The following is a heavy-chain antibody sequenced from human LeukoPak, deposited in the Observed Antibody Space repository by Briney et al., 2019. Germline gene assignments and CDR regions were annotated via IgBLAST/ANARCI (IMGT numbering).Heavy chain of an antibody. Sequence: PGASLRLSCAASGVSGVTFRNYALNWVRQAPGKGLEWVSDISGSGHTTNYADSVKGRFSISRDNSKTTLYLQMSSLRVEDTAVYYCVEGIFDYWGQGTLVTVSS. D-gene: IGHD3-10*01. J-gene: IGHJ4*02. CDR2: ISGSGHTT. CDR1: GVSGVTFRNYA. V-gene: IGHV3-23*01. CDR3: VEGIFDY.